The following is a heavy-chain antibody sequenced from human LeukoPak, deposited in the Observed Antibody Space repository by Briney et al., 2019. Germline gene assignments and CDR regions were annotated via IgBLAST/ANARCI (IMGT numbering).Heavy chain of an antibody. CDR3: ARVRFGSGSLYYGVDV. CDR1: GFTFSSYG. CDR2: IRYDGSNK. J-gene: IGHJ6*02. D-gene: IGHD3-10*01. V-gene: IGHV3-33*01. Sequence: GGSLRLSCAASGFTFSSYGIHWVRQAPGKGLEWVAGIRYDGSNKYYADSVKGRFTISRDNSKNTLSLQMNSLRAEDTAVYYCARVRFGSGSLYYGVDVWGQGTTVTVSS.